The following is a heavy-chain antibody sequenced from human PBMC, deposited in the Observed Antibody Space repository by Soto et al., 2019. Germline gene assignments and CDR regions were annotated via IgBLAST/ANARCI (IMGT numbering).Heavy chain of an antibody. Sequence: PSETLSLTCTVSGGSISSYYWSWIRQPPGKGLEWIEYIYYSGSTNYNPSLKSRVTISVDTSKNQFSLKLSSVTAADTAVYYCARDRGYYYGMDVWGQGTTVTVSS. CDR2: IYYSGST. CDR1: GGSISSYY. V-gene: IGHV4-59*01. D-gene: IGHD1-26*01. CDR3: ARDRGYYYGMDV. J-gene: IGHJ6*02.